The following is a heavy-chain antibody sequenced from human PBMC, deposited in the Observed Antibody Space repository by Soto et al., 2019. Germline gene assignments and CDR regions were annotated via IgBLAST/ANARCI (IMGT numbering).Heavy chain of an antibody. CDR1: GGTFSTYG. D-gene: IGHD1-1*01. CDR2: ITPMFGTT. Sequence: SVKVSCKASGGTFSTYGISWVRQAPGQGLEWMGGITPMFGTTNYAQKFQGRVTITADESMTTAYMEMRSLRSDGTAVYFCAREEDRRCLQLFDYWGHGALVTVYS. CDR3: AREEDRRCLQLFDY. J-gene: IGHJ4*01. V-gene: IGHV1-69*13.